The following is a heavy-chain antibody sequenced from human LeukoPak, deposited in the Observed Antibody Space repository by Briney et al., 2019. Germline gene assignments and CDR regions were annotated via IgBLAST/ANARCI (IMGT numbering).Heavy chain of an antibody. CDR2: TYYSGST. V-gene: IGHV4-39*01. D-gene: IGHD4-11*01. CDR1: GGSISRSSYY. J-gene: IGHJ4*02. CDR3: ARQRRGGYSFHFDY. Sequence: SSEPLSLTCTVSGGSISRSSYYWGWIRQPPGKGLEWIGSTYYSGSTYYNPSLKSRVTISVDTSKNQFSLKLSSVTAADTAVYYCARQRRGGYSFHFDYWGQGTLVTVSS.